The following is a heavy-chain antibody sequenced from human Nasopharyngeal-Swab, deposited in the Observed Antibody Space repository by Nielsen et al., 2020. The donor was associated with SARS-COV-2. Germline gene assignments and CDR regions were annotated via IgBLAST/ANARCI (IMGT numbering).Heavy chain of an antibody. V-gene: IGHV2-5*02. CDR2: IYWDDDK. CDR3: AHSGYCSGGSCYGDYYYGMDV. D-gene: IGHD2-15*01. Sequence: WRRQRAGQGLEWLGLIYWDDDKRYSPSLKSRLTITKDTSKNQVVLTMTNMDPVDTATYYCAHSGYCSGGSCYGDYYYGMDVWGQGTTVTVSS. J-gene: IGHJ6*02.